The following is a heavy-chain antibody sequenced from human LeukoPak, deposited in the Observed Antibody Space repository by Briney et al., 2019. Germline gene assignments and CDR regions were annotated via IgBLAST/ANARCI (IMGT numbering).Heavy chain of an antibody. J-gene: IGHJ6*03. CDR1: GYTFTGYY. CDR3: ARGSRYCSSTSCYDYYYYYMDV. D-gene: IGHD2-2*01. V-gene: IGHV1-2*02. Sequence: ASVKVSCKASGYTFTGYYMHWVRQAPGQGLEWMGWINPNSGDTNYAQKFQGRVTMTRDTSISTAYMELSRLRSDDTAVYYCARGSRYCSSTSCYDYYYYYMDVWGKGTTVTVSS. CDR2: INPNSGDT.